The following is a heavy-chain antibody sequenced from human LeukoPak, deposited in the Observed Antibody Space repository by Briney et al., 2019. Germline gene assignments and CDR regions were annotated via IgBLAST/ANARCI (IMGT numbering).Heavy chain of an antibody. D-gene: IGHD1-1*01. CDR2: ISSSSSYI. J-gene: IGHJ4*02. CDR1: GITFNSYT. V-gene: IGHV3-21*01. Sequence: PGGSLRLSCAASGITFNSYTMNWVRQAPGKALEWVSSISSSSSYIYYAASVKGRFTISRDNAKNSLYLQMNRLRAEDTAVYYCARERQLERLAFGKEGSAFDYWGREPWSPSPQ. CDR3: ARERQLERLAFGKEGSAFDY.